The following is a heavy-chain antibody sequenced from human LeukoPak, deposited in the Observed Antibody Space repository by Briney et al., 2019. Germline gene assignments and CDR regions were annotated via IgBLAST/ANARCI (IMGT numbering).Heavy chain of an antibody. Sequence: PGGSLRLSCAASGFTFSSFAMSWVRQAPGKGLEWVSGISGSGGRTYYADSVKGRFTISRDTSKNTLYLQMNSLRAEDTAVYYCAKDRGTYKWDYWGQGTLVTVSS. CDR1: GFTFSSFA. J-gene: IGHJ4*02. V-gene: IGHV3-23*01. CDR3: AKDRGTYKWDY. D-gene: IGHD1-1*01. CDR2: ISGSGGRT.